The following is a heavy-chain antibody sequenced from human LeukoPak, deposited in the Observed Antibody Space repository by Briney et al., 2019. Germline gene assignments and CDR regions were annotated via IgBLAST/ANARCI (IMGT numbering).Heavy chain of an antibody. D-gene: IGHD3-10*01. CDR3: ARFGYYYGSGSYYNIDY. J-gene: IGHJ4*02. V-gene: IGHV4-38-2*02. Sequence: SETLSLTCTVSGYSISTSYYWGWIRQPPGKGLEWIGSIYYSGSTYYNPSLKSRVTISVDTSKNQFSLKLSSVTAADTAVYYCARFGYYYGSGSYYNIDYWGQGTLVTVSS. CDR1: GYSISTSYY. CDR2: IYYSGST.